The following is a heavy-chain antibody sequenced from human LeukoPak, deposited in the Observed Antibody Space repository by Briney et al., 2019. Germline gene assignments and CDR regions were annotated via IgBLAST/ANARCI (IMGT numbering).Heavy chain of an antibody. J-gene: IGHJ3*02. CDR1: GGSISGYY. D-gene: IGHD1-26*01. V-gene: IGHV4-4*07. CDR2: IYTSGST. Sequence: SETLSLTCTVSGGSISGYYWSWIRQPAGKGLEWIGRIYTSGSTNYNPSLKSRVTMSVDTSKNQFSLKLSSVTAADTAVYYCARAAHSGSYPAGAFDIWGQGTMVTVSS. CDR3: ARAAHSGSYPAGAFDI.